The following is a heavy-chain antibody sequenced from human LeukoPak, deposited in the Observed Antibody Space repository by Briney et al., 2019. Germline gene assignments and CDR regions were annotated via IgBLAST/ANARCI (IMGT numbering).Heavy chain of an antibody. CDR3: AKPRGNIAVAGPYDY. D-gene: IGHD6-19*01. CDR1: GFTFSSYA. CDR2: ISGSGGST. Sequence: SGGSLRLSCAASGFTFSSYAMSWVRQAPGKGLEWVSAISGSGGSTYYADSVKGRFTISRDNSKNTLYLQMNSLRAEDTAVYYCAKPRGNIAVAGPYDYWGQGTLVTVSS. V-gene: IGHV3-23*01. J-gene: IGHJ4*02.